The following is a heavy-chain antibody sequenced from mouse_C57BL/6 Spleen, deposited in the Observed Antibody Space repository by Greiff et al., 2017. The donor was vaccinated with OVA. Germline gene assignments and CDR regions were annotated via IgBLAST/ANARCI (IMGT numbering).Heavy chain of an antibody. CDR3: ARPLDYYGSSYDY. J-gene: IGHJ2*01. CDR1: GYTFTDYY. CDR2: IYPGSGNT. D-gene: IGHD1-1*01. V-gene: IGHV1-76*01. Sequence: VQLQESGAELVRPGASVKLSCKASGYTFTDYYINWVKQRPGQGLEWIARIYPGSGNTYYNEKFKGKATLTAEKSSSTAYMQLSSLTSEDSAVYFCARPLDYYGSSYDYWGQGTTLTVSS.